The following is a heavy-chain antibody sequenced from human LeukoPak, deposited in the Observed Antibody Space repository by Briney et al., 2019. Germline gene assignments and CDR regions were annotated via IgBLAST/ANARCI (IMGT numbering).Heavy chain of an antibody. D-gene: IGHD6-13*01. J-gene: IGHJ4*02. Sequence: PSETLSLTCTVSGDSISSSNWWNWVRLPPGKGLDWIGEISHAGSTKYSPSLKDRVTISKDNSKNQFSLKLNSVTAADTATYYCTRSSGWWSLDYWGQGALVTVSS. CDR3: TRSSGWWSLDY. CDR1: GDSISSSNW. V-gene: IGHV4-4*02. CDR2: ISHAGST.